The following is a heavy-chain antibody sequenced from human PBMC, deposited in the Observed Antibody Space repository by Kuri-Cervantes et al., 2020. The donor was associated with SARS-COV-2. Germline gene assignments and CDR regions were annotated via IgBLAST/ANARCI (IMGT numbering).Heavy chain of an antibody. CDR1: GFTFSNYA. D-gene: IGHD2-2*01. J-gene: IGHJ6*03. CDR3: ARDGDIVVVPLESYYYYYMDV. V-gene: IGHV3-23*01. Sequence: GESLKISCAASGFTFSNYAMSWVRQAPGKGLEWVSAISGSGGSTYYADSVKGRFTISRDNSKNTLYLQMNSLRAEDTAVYYCARDGDIVVVPLESYYYYYMDVWGKGTTVTVSS. CDR2: ISGSGGST.